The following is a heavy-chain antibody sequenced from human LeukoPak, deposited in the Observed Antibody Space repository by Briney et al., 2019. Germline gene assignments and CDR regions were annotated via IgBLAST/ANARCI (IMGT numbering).Heavy chain of an antibody. D-gene: IGHD4-11*01. Sequence: GESLKISCKGSGYRFTSYWIGWARKMPGKGLEWMGIIYPGDSDTRYSPSFQGQVTISDDKSISTAYLQWSSLKPSDTAMYYSARHDDYSNFNEYYFYYWGHKTQGTVSS. V-gene: IGHV5-51*01. CDR2: IYPGDSDT. J-gene: IGHJ4*01. CDR1: GYRFTSYW. CDR3: ARHDDYSNFNEYYFYY.